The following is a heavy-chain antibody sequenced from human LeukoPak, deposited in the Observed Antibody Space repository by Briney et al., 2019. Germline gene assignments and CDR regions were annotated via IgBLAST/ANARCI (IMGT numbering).Heavy chain of an antibody. CDR2: ISPDGSRA. CDR1: GFTFSSYW. J-gene: IGHJ4*02. D-gene: IGHD1-1*01. Sequence: TGGSLRLSCAASGFTFSSYWMHWLRQAPGKGLMWVSRISPDGSRAEYADSVKGRFTISRDNAKNTVSMQMNSLTTEDTAFYYCARGTRGTGAFFDYWGQGSLVTVSS. V-gene: IGHV3-74*03. CDR3: ARGTRGTGAFFDY.